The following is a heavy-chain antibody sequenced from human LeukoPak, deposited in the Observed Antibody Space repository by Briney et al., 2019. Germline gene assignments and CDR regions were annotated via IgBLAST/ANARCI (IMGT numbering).Heavy chain of an antibody. CDR3: AKYAYNWNAPDGFDM. D-gene: IGHD1-1*01. J-gene: IGHJ3*02. Sequence: GGSLRLSCRASRFSFSDYDMHWVRQAPGKGLEWVAVISSDGSRKHYGDSVKGRFTISRDNSESTLFLQMNSLRTDDTSVYFCAKYAYNWNAPDGFDMWGQGTVVIVSS. CDR2: ISSDGSRK. CDR1: RFSFSDYD. V-gene: IGHV3-30*18.